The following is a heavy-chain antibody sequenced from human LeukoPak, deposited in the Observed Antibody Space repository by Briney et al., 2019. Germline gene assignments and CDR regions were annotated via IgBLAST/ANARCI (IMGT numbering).Heavy chain of an antibody. Sequence: PGGSLRLSCEASGFSFSNYWMEWVRRAPGKGLVWVSRINTDGSMITHADSVKGRFTISRDNAKNTLYLQMNTLRAEDTAVYYCARDKDWGFGDYWGQGILVTVSS. CDR3: ARDKDWGFGDY. CDR1: GFSFSNYW. D-gene: IGHD7-27*01. CDR2: INTDGSMI. J-gene: IGHJ4*02. V-gene: IGHV3-74*01.